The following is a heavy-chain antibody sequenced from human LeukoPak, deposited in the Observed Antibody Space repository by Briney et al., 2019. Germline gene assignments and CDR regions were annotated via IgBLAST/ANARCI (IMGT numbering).Heavy chain of an antibody. CDR3: ARDYADYVGYFFFDY. CDR1: GVTFNNYA. CDR2: ISGGGETT. V-gene: IGHV3-23*01. J-gene: IGHJ4*02. D-gene: IGHD4-17*01. Sequence: PGGSLRLSCAASGVTFNNYAMNWVRQGPGKGLEWVSSISGGGETTYYADSAKGRFTISRDNSQNTLYLQMNSLRAEDTAVYYCARDYADYVGYFFFDYWGQGTLVTVSS.